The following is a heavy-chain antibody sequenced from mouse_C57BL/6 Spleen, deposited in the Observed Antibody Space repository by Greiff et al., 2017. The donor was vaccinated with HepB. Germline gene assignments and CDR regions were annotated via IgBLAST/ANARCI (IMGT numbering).Heavy chain of an antibody. J-gene: IGHJ2*01. V-gene: IGHV1-76*01. CDR3: ARDGYLDY. Sequence: VMLVESGAELVRPGASVKLSCKASGYTFTDYYINWVKQRPGQGLEWIARIYPGSGNTYYNEKFKGKATLTAEKSSSTAYMQLSSLTSEDSAVYFCARDGYLDYWGQGTTLTVSS. CDR2: IYPGSGNT. CDR1: GYTFTDYY. D-gene: IGHD2-3*01.